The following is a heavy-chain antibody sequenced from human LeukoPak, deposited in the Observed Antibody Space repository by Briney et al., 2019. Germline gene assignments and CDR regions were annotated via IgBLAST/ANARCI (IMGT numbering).Heavy chain of an antibody. Sequence: GGSLRLSCAASGLTVSSNYMSWVRQAPGKGLEWVSVIYSGGSTYYADSVKGRFTISRDNSKKTLYLQMNSLRAEDTAVYYCARDLTAYFDYWGQGTLVTVSS. V-gene: IGHV3-66*01. CDR3: ARDLTAYFDY. D-gene: IGHD3-16*01. J-gene: IGHJ4*02. CDR2: IYSGGST. CDR1: GLTVSSNY.